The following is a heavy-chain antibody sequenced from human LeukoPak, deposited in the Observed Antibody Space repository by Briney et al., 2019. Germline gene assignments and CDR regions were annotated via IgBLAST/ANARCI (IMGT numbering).Heavy chain of an antibody. CDR1: GFTFSTYA. CDR3: ARDLRQAYVRDGYKPGY. J-gene: IGHJ4*02. Sequence: GGSLRLSCAASGFTFSTYAMGWVRQAPGKGLEWVSAISDSGGSSSYADSVKGRFTISRDNSKNTLYLQMNSLRAEDTAVYYCARDLRQAYVRDGYKPGYWGQGTLVTVSS. V-gene: IGHV3-23*01. CDR2: ISDSGGSS. D-gene: IGHD5-24*01.